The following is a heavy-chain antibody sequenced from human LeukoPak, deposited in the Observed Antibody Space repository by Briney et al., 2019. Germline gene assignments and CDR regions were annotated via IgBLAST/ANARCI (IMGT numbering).Heavy chain of an antibody. CDR3: ARVRTYYDILTGYRPYYYYGMDV. D-gene: IGHD3-9*01. V-gene: IGHV3-66*01. CDR1: GFTVSSNY. J-gene: IGHJ6*02. CDR2: IYSGGST. Sequence: GGSLRLSCAASGFTVSSNYMGWVRQAPGKGLEWVSVIYSGGSTYYADSVKGRFTISRDNSKNTLYLQMNSLRAEDTAVYYCARVRTYYDILTGYRPYYYYGMDVWGQGTTVTVSS.